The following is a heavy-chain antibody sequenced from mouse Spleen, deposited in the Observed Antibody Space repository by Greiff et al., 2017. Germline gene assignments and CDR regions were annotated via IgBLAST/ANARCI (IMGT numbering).Heavy chain of an antibody. D-gene: IGHD2-10*02. CDR1: GYTFTSYW. CDR3: ARKGYCNLDY. CDR2: IDPSDSYT. V-gene: IGHV1-69*01. Sequence: VQLQQPGAELVMPGASVKLSCKASGYTFTSYWMHWVKQRPGQGLEWIGEIDPSDSYTNYNQKFKGKATLTVDKSSSTAYMQLSSLTSEDSAVYYCARKGYCNLDYWGQGTTLTVSS. J-gene: IGHJ2*01.